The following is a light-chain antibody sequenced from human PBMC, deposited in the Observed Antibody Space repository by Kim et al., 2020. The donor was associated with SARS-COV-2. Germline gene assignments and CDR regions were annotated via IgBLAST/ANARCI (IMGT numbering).Light chain of an antibody. CDR2: KAS. Sequence: DIQMTQSPSTLSASVGDRVTITCRASQSISSWLAWYQQKPGKAPKLLIYKASNLESGVPSRFSGSGSGTEFTLTISSLQPDDFATYYRQQDDSYPHTCGGGTKVDIK. V-gene: IGKV1-5*03. CDR1: QSISSW. CDR3: QQDDSYPHT. J-gene: IGKJ4*01.